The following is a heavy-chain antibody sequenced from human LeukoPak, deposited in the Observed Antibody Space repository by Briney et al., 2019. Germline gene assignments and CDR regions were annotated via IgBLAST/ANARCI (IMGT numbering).Heavy chain of an antibody. J-gene: IGHJ3*02. CDR1: GGSISSSSSY. D-gene: IGHD6-13*01. CDR2: IYYSGSS. CDR3: ARVCKTVAAALCLEAFDI. V-gene: IGHV4-39*01. Sequence: SETLSLTCSVSGGSISSSSSYWGWIRQPPGKGLEWIGSIYYSGSSFDNPALKSRVTISVDTSKNQFSLKLSSVTAADTAVYYCARVCKTVAAALCLEAFDIWGQGTMVTVSS.